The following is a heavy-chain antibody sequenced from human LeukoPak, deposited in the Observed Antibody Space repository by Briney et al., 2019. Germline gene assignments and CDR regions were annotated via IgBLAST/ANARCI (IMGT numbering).Heavy chain of an antibody. CDR2: IGGEKSGSWT. D-gene: IGHD6-6*01. Sequence: GGSLRLSCAASGFTFNNYPMGWVRQAPGKGLEWLSAIGGEKSGSWTKSADSVKGRFTISRDNSENTLYLQMDSLTVEDTAVYYCARRARIAARGGEDYWGQGTLVTVSS. J-gene: IGHJ4*02. CDR3: ARRARIAARGGEDY. CDR1: GFTFNNYP. V-gene: IGHV3-23*01.